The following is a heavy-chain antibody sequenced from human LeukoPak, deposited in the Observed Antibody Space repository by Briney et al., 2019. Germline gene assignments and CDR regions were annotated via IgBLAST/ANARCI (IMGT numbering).Heavy chain of an antibody. CDR3: ARAGGYSNLLDY. V-gene: IGHV4-38-2*02. CDR2: IYHSGST. J-gene: IGHJ4*02. Sequence: SDTLSLTCTVSGYSISSGYYWGWIRQPPGKGLEWIGSIYHSGSTYYNPSLKSRVTISVDTSKNQFSLKLSSVTAADTAVYYCARAGGYSNLLDYWGQGTLVTVSS. D-gene: IGHD4-11*01. CDR1: GYSISSGYY.